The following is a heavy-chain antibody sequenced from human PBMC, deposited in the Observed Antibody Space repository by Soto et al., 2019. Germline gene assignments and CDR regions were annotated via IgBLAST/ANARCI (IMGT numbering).Heavy chain of an antibody. Sequence: EVQLVESGGGLVQPGGSLRLSCAASGFTVSSNYMSWVRQAPGKGLEWVSVIYSGGSTYYADSVKGRFTMSRDNSKNTLYLQMNSLRAEDTAVYYCARSGDNWNDALDYWGQGTLVTVSS. D-gene: IGHD1-20*01. CDR1: GFTVSSNY. CDR3: ARSGDNWNDALDY. CDR2: IYSGGST. V-gene: IGHV3-66*01. J-gene: IGHJ4*02.